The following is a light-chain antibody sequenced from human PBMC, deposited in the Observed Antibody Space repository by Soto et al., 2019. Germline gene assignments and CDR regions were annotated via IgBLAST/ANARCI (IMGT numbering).Light chain of an antibody. CDR2: AAS. J-gene: IGKJ4*01. CDR3: QQANSFPLT. Sequence: DIQMTQSPSSVSASVGDRVTITCRASQGISTYLAWYQQRPGKAPTLLIYAASSLQSGVPSRFSGSGSGTDFTLTISSLQPEDSATYYCQQANSFPLTFGGGTKVEIK. V-gene: IGKV1-12*01. CDR1: QGISTY.